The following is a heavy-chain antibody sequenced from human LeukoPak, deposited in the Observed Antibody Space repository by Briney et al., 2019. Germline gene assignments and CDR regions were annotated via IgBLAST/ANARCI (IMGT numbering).Heavy chain of an antibody. CDR3: ARDPPSPVNRDVHFDY. V-gene: IGHV3-21*01. Sequence: GGSLRLSCAASGFTFSSYSMNWVRQAPGKGLEWVSSISSSSGYIYYADSVKGRFTISRDNAKNSLYLQMNSLRAEDTAVYYCARDPPSPVNRDVHFDYWGQGTLVTVSS. D-gene: IGHD5-24*01. CDR1: GFTFSSYS. CDR2: ISSSSGYI. J-gene: IGHJ4*02.